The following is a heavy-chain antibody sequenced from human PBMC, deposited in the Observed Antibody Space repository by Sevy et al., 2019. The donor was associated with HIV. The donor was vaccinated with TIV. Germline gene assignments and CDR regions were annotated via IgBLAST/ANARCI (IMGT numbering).Heavy chain of an antibody. D-gene: IGHD3-10*01. CDR3: ATTMIRGLRSENVLDV. CDR2: INPKSGDT. V-gene: IGHV1-2*06. J-gene: IGHJ6*02. CDR1: GYSITDYY. Sequence: ASVKVSCKASGYSITDYYMHWVRQAPGLGLEWMGRINPKSGDTNTAQKFQGRVTMTRETSINTAYMELTRLTFDDTAVYYCATTMIRGLRSENVLDVWGQGTTVTVSS.